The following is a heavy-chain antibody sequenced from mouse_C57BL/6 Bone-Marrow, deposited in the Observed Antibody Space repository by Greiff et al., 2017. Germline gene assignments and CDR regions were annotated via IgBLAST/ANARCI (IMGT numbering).Heavy chain of an antibody. CDR3: ARFYYGSSPPHWYFDV. V-gene: IGHV1-72*01. D-gene: IGHD1-1*01. J-gene: IGHJ1*03. Sequence: QVQLQQPGAELVKPGASVKLSCKASGYTFTSYWMHWVKQRPGRGLEWIGRIDPNSGGTKYNEKFKSKATLTVDKPSSTAYMQLSSLTSEDSAVYYCARFYYGSSPPHWYFDVWGTGTTVTVSS. CDR2: IDPNSGGT. CDR1: GYTFTSYW.